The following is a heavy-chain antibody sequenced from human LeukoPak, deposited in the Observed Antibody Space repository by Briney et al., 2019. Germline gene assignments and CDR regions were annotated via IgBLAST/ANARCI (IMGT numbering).Heavy chain of an antibody. Sequence: GGSLRLSCAASGFTFSSYEMNWVRQAPGKGLEWVSYISSSGSTIYYADSVKGRFTISRDNAKNSLYLQMNSLRAEDTAVYYCASIDRPYYDYVWGSSDVMDVWGKGTTVTVSS. CDR3: ASIDRPYYDYVWGSSDVMDV. J-gene: IGHJ6*03. CDR1: GFTFSSYE. CDR2: ISSSGSTI. V-gene: IGHV3-48*03. D-gene: IGHD3-16*01.